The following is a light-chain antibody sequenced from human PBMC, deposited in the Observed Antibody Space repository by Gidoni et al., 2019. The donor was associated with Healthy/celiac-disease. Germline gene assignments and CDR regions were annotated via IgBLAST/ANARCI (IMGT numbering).Light chain of an antibody. CDR1: QSIRSY. V-gene: IGKV1-39*01. Sequence: DIQITQSPSSLSASVGDRVTITCRASQSIRSYLNWYQQKPGKAPKLLIYAASSLQSGVPSRFSGSGSGTDFTLTISSLQPEDFATYYCQQSYSTPHTFGQGTKLEIK. CDR2: AAS. CDR3: QQSYSTPHT. J-gene: IGKJ2*01.